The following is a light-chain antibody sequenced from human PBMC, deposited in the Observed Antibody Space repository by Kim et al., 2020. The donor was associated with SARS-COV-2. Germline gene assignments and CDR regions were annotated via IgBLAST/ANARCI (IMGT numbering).Light chain of an antibody. CDR3: QQRGN. CDR2: DAS. Sequence: TLCEAPGERASLACRDSQGVGTYLAWYQKKPGQAPRRLIYDASKRDTGIPARFRGSGSGTDFTLTIGTLEPEDSEVNDCQQRGNFGQGTRLEIK. V-gene: IGKV3-11*01. J-gene: IGKJ5*01. CDR1: QGVGTY.